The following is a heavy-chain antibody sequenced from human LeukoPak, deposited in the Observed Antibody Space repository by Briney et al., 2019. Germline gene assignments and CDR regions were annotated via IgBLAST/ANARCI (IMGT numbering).Heavy chain of an antibody. J-gene: IGHJ3*01. Sequence: GESLKISCEASGYIFTNYWIAWVRHMPGKGLECIGIIFPDDSDTRYSPSFQCQVTISVDKSISTSYLQWNSLKASDTAIYFCARPQTGAGDAFVLWGQGTLVTISS. CDR2: IFPDDSDT. CDR1: GYIFTNYW. V-gene: IGHV5-51*01. CDR3: ARPQTGAGDAFVL. D-gene: IGHD3-10*01.